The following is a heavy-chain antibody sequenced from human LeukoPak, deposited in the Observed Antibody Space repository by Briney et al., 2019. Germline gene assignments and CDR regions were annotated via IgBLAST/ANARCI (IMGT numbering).Heavy chain of an antibody. CDR3: ARDPLLSCSGGYCCYDAFDI. Sequence: PSQTLSLTCAVSGGSISSGGYSWGWIRQPPGKGLEWIGYIFDSGNTYYNPSLKSRVTISVDTSKNQFSLKLSSVTAADTAVYYCARDPLLSCSGGYCCYDAFDIWGQGTMVTVSS. J-gene: IGHJ3*02. V-gene: IGHV4-30-4*07. D-gene: IGHD2-15*01. CDR1: GGSISSGGYS. CDR2: IFDSGNT.